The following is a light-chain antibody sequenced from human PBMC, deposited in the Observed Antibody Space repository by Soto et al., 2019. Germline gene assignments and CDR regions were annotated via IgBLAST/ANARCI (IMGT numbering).Light chain of an antibody. CDR3: LQYGSSPRT. J-gene: IGKJ1*01. CDR2: GAS. V-gene: IGKV3-20*01. Sequence: EIVLTQSPGTLSLSPGETATLSCRASQTISNTYLAWYQQKPGQAPRLLIYGASTRATGIPGRFSGSGSGTDFTLTVNRLEPEDFAVYYCLQYGSSPRTFGQGTKVEI. CDR1: QTISNTY.